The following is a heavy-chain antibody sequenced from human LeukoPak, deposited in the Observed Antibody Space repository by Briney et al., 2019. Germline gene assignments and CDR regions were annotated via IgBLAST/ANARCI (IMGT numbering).Heavy chain of an antibody. V-gene: IGHV4-59*08. CDR1: GGSISSYY. CDR2: IHNNGNT. D-gene: IGHD2-8*01. Sequence: PSETLSLTCTVSGGSISSYYWSWTRQPPGKGLEWIAYIHNNGNTNSNPPLKSRVTISIDTSKNQFSLKLTSVTAADTAVYYCARHTVSRAGGDFDYWGQGTLVTVSS. J-gene: IGHJ4*02. CDR3: ARHTVSRAGGDFDY.